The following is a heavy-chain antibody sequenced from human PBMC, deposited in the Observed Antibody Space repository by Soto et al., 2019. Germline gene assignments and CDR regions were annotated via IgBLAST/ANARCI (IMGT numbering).Heavy chain of an antibody. V-gene: IGHV1-69*13. CDR2: IIPIFGTA. CDR1: GGTFSSYA. D-gene: IGHD3-22*01. Sequence: ASVKVSCKASGGTFSSYAISWVRQAPGQGLEWMGGIIPIFGTANYAQKFQGRVTITADESTSTAYMELSSLRSEDTAVYYCASTSYYYDSSGYPHFDYWGQGTLVTVS. J-gene: IGHJ4*02. CDR3: ASTSYYYDSSGYPHFDY.